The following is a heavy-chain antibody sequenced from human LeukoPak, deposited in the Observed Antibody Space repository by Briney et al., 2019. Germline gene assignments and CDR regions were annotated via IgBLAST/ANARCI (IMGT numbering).Heavy chain of an antibody. V-gene: IGHV4-59*01. J-gene: IGHJ4*02. D-gene: IGHD5-12*01. Sequence: SETLSLTFTVSCGSISSYYWSWIRQPPGKGLEWIGYIYYSGSTNYNPSLKSRVTISVDTSKNQFSLKLSSVTAADTAVYYCARHAFGSGYDLDYWGQGTLVTVSS. CDR3: ARHAFGSGYDLDY. CDR1: CGSISSYY. CDR2: IYYSGST.